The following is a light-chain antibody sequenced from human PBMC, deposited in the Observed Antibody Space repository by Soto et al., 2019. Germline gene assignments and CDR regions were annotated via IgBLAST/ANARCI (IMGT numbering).Light chain of an antibody. V-gene: IGLV1-40*01. CDR3: QSFDTRLNSVV. Sequence: QAVVTQPPSASGALGQRVTISCTGSSSNIGAGYDVQWYQQFPGRAPRLLIFGNNNRPSGVPDRFSGSKSGTSASLDISGLQADDEADYYCQSFDTRLNSVVFGGGTKLTVL. CDR1: SSNIGAGYD. J-gene: IGLJ2*01. CDR2: GNN.